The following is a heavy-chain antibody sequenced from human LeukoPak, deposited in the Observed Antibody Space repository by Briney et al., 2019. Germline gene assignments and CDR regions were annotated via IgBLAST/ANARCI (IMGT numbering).Heavy chain of an antibody. J-gene: IGHJ4*02. D-gene: IGHD3-3*01. CDR2: TYTSGST. Sequence: SETLSLTCTVSGGSISSYYWSWIRQPAGKGLEWIGRTYTSGSTNYNPSLKSRVTMSVDTSKNQFSLKLSSVTAADTAVYYCASSGPYDFWSGYYTFDYWGQGTLVTVSS. CDR3: ASSGPYDFWSGYYTFDY. V-gene: IGHV4-4*07. CDR1: GGSISSYY.